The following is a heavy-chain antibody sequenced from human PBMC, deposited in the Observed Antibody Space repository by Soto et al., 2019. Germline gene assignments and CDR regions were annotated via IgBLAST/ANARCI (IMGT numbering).Heavy chain of an antibody. CDR3: ARAPYFPDIVVVTAIPANNWFDP. J-gene: IGHJ5*02. D-gene: IGHD2-21*02. CDR1: GGSISSGGYY. Sequence: SETLSLTCTVSGGSISSGGYYWSWIRQHPGKGLEWIGYIYYSGSTYYNPSLKSRVTISVDTSKNQFSLKLSSVTAADTAVYYCARAPYFPDIVVVTAIPANNWFDPWGQGILVTVSS. CDR2: IYYSGST. V-gene: IGHV4-31*03.